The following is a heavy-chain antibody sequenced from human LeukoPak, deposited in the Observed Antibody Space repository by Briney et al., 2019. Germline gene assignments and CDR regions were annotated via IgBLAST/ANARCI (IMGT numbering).Heavy chain of an antibody. CDR2: IYTSGST. V-gene: IGHV4-61*02. CDR1: GGSISSGSYY. J-gene: IGHJ6*03. D-gene: IGHD2-2*01. Sequence: PSETLSLTCTVSGGSISSGSYYWSWIRQPAGKGLEWIGRIYTSGSTNYNPSLKSRVTISVDTSKNQFSLKLSSVTAADTAVYYCAREIVVVPAWTDYYYYMDVWGKGTTVTVSS. CDR3: AREIVVVPAWTDYYYYMDV.